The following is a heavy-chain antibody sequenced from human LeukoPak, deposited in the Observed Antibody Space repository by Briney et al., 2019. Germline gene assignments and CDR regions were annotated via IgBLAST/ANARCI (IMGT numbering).Heavy chain of an antibody. CDR3: ARDRTTATTDAFDI. CDR2: IYYSGST. CDR1: GGSISSGDYY. Sequence: SETLSLTCTVSGGSISSGDYYWSWIRQPPGKGLEWIGYIYYSGSTYYNPSLKSRVTISVGTSKNQFSLKLSSVTAADTAVYYCARDRTTATTDAFDIWGQGTMVTVSS. J-gene: IGHJ3*02. V-gene: IGHV4-30-4*01. D-gene: IGHD4-17*01.